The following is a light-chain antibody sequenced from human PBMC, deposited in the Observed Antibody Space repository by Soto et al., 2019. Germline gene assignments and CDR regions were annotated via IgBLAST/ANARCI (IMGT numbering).Light chain of an antibody. V-gene: IGKV2-30*01. CDR1: QSIVYSDGNTY. Sequence: VVMPQSPLSLPVTLGQPASISCRSSQSIVYSDGNTYLNWFQQRPGQSPRRLIYKVSNRDSGVPDRFSGSGSGTDFTLKISRVEAEDVGVYYCMQGRHWPPTFGQGTKVEIK. J-gene: IGKJ1*01. CDR3: MQGRHWPPT. CDR2: KVS.